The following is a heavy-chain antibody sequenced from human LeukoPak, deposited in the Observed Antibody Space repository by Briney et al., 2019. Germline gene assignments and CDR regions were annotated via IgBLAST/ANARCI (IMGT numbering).Heavy chain of an antibody. D-gene: IGHD3-3*01. Sequence: GGSLRLSCAVSGFTFSSYAMSWVRQAPGKGLEWVSAISGSGGSTYYADSVKGRFTISRDNSKNTLYLQMNSLRAEDTAVYYCAKFKYYDFWSGYSRYFDYWGQGTLVTVSS. CDR3: AKFKYYDFWSGYSRYFDY. CDR2: ISGSGGST. V-gene: IGHV3-23*01. CDR1: GFTFSSYA. J-gene: IGHJ4*02.